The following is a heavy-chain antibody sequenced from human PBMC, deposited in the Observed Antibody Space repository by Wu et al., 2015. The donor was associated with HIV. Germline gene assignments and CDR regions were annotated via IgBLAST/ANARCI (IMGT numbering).Heavy chain of an antibody. CDR2: MNPKSGNT. Sequence: QVQLVQSGAEMKKPGASVKVSCKASGYTFSDYDINWVRQATGQGLEWMGWMNPKSGNTGYALKFQGRINMTRDTFMNTAYMELDSLTSADTAVYYCARDWPQYCGGGSCLAFWGQGALVAVSS. J-gene: IGHJ4*02. CDR3: ARDWPQYCGGGSCLAF. V-gene: IGHV1-8*02. D-gene: IGHD2-15*01. CDR1: GYTFSDYD.